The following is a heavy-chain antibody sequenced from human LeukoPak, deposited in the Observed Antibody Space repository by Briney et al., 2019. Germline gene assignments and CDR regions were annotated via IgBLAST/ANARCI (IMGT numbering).Heavy chain of an antibody. V-gene: IGHV4-34*01. CDR2: INESGST. CDR1: GGPFSHYY. D-gene: IGHD6-6*01. J-gene: IGHJ4*02. CDR3: ARGPLPYSSSH. Sequence: SETLSLTCAVYGGPFSHYYWTWIRQPPGKGLEWIGEINESGSTNYNPSLKSRVTISVDTSKNQFSLKLSSVTAADTAVYYCARGPLPYSSSHWGQGTLVTVSS.